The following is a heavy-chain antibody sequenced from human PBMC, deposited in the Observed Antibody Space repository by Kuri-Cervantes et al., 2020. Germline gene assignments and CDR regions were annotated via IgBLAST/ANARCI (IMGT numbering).Heavy chain of an antibody. J-gene: IGHJ4*02. CDR3: ARKLIVGSRDFDY. CDR2: INHSGST. V-gene: IGHV4-34*01. Sequence: GSLRLSCAASGFTFSSYAMSWVRQAPGKGLEWIGEINHSGSTNYNPSLKSRVTISVDTPKNQFSLKLSSVTAADTAVYYCARKLIVGSRDFDYWGQGTLVTVSS. D-gene: IGHD1-26*01. CDR1: GFTFSSYA.